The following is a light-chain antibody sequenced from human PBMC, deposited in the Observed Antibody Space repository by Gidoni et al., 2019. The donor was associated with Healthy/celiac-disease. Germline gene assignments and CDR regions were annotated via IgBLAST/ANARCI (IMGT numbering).Light chain of an antibody. Sequence: EIVLTQSPGTLSLSLGERATLSCRARQSVSSSYLAWYQQKPGQAPRLLIYGASSRATGVPDRFSGSGSGTDFTLTISRLEPEDFAVYYCQQYGSSPPYTFGQGTKLEIK. CDR1: QSVSSSY. CDR3: QQYGSSPPYT. CDR2: GAS. V-gene: IGKV3-20*01. J-gene: IGKJ2*01.